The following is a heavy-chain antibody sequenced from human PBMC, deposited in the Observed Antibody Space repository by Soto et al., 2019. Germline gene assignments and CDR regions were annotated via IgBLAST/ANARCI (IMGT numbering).Heavy chain of an antibody. V-gene: IGHV3-33*01. D-gene: IGHD3-22*01. CDR2: IWYDGSNK. Sequence: GGSLRLSCAASGFTFSSYGMHWVRQAPGKGLEWVAVIWYDGSNKYYADSVKGRFTISRDNSKNTLYLQMNSLRAEDTAVYYCARARDYYDSSGYAPAPDYWGQGTLVTVSS. CDR3: ARARDYYDSSGYAPAPDY. CDR1: GFTFSSYG. J-gene: IGHJ4*02.